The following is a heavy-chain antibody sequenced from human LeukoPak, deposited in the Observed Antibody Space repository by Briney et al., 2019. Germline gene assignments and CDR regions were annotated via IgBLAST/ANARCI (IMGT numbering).Heavy chain of an antibody. J-gene: IGHJ4*02. CDR3: VRDLILVWTPGDDFDF. Sequence: GGSLRLSCAASGFTFSGYWMHWVRQAPGKGLEWVSRINEDASIITYADSVKGRFIISRDNTKNSLYLQMNSLRAEDTVVYYCVRDLILVWTPGDDFDFWGQGTLVTVSS. CDR2: INEDASII. CDR1: GFTFSGYW. V-gene: IGHV3-74*01. D-gene: IGHD3-16*01.